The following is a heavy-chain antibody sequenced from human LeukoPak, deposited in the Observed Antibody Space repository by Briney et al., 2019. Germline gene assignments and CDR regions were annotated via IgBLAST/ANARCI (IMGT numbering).Heavy chain of an antibody. CDR2: INPNSGDT. CDR3: ATGNTAVPRD. D-gene: IGHD1-7*01. V-gene: IGHV1-2*02. CDR1: GYTFTVYY. Sequence: ASVTVSCKASGYTFTVYYMHWVRQAPGQGLEWMGWINPNSGDTDYAQKFQGRVTMTRDTSISTAYMELSRLRSDDAAVYYCATGNTAVPRDWGQGTLVTVSS. J-gene: IGHJ4*02.